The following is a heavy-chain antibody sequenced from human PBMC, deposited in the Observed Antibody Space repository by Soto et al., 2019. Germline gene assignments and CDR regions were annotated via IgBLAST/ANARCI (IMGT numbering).Heavy chain of an antibody. Sequence: QLQLQESGPGLVKPSETLSLTCTVSGGSISSRGYYWGWIRQPPGRGLEWIGTIYYSGSTYYNPSPKRRVTMSVDPSKNPFSLKLSSVTAADTAVYYCATSNWFDPWGQGTLVTVSS. J-gene: IGHJ5*02. V-gene: IGHV4-39*01. CDR3: ATSNWFDP. CDR2: IYYSGST. CDR1: GGSISSRGYY.